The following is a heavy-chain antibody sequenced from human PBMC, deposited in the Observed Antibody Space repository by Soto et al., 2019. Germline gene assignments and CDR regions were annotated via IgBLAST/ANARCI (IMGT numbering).Heavy chain of an antibody. CDR2: INSDGSST. CDR1: GFTFSSYW. V-gene: IGHV3-74*01. J-gene: IGHJ4*02. Sequence: GGSLRLSCAASGFTFSSYWMHWVRQAPGKGLVWVSRINSDGSSTSYADSVKGRFTISRDNAKNTLYLQMNSLRAEDTAVYYCARHQYYGSGSYVFDYWGQGTLVTVSS. CDR3: ARHQYYGSGSYVFDY. D-gene: IGHD3-10*01.